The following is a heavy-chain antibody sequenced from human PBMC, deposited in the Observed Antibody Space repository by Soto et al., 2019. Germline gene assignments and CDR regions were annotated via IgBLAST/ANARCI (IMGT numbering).Heavy chain of an antibody. Sequence: QITLKESGPTLVKPTQTLTLTCTFSGFSLSTSGVGVGWIRQPPGKALEWLALIYWDDDKRYSPSLKSRLTIXKXTXXNQVVLTMTNMDPVDTATYYCAHMPPVYYYYGMDVWGQGTTVTVSS. CDR2: IYWDDDK. J-gene: IGHJ6*02. CDR1: GFSLSTSGVG. V-gene: IGHV2-5*02. CDR3: AHMPPVYYYYGMDV.